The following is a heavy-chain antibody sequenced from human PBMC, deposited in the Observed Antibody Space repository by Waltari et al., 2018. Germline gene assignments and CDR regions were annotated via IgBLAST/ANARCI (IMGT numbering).Heavy chain of an antibody. CDR2: IYYSGST. Sequence: QLQLQESGPGLVKPSETLSLTCTVSGGSISRSSYSWGWIRQPPGKGLEWIGSIYYSGSTYYNPYLKSRVTISVDTSKNQFSLKLSSVTAADTAVYYCARHFSSGWSEVVDYWGQGTLVTVSS. CDR3: ARHFSSGWSEVVDY. J-gene: IGHJ4*02. D-gene: IGHD6-19*01. V-gene: IGHV4-39*01. CDR1: GGSISRSSYS.